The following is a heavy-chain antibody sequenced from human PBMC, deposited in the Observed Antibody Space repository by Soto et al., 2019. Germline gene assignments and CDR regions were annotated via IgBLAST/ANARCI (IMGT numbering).Heavy chain of an antibody. CDR3: ATDSEWDRVAFDI. CDR1: GYTFTSYG. V-gene: IGHV1-18*01. J-gene: IGHJ3*02. D-gene: IGHD1-26*01. CDR2: ISAYNGET. Sequence: GASVKVSCKASGYTFTSYGISWVRQAPGQGLEWMGWISAYNGETIYAQKFQGRVTMTEDTSTDTAYMELSSLRSEDTAVYYCATDSEWDRVAFDIWGQGTMVTVSS.